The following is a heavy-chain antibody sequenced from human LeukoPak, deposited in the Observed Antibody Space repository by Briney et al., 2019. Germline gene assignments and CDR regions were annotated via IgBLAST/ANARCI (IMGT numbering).Heavy chain of an antibody. CDR3: ARDRSSGWYYYFDY. Sequence: PGGSLRLSCAGSGFSFSTYGMTWVRQAPGKGLEWVSSVSSSGSTIYYADSVKGRFTISRDNAKNSLYLQMNSLRAEDTAVYYCARDRSSGWYYYFDYWGQGTLVTVSS. D-gene: IGHD6-19*01. CDR2: VSSSGSTI. J-gene: IGHJ4*02. V-gene: IGHV3-48*04. CDR1: GFSFSTYG.